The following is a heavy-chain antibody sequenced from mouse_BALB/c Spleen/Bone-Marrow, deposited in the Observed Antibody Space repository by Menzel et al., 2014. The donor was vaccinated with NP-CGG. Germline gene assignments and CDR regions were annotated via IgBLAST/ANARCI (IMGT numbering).Heavy chain of an antibody. CDR1: GFTFSYYA. Sequence: EVNVVESGGGLVKPGGSLKLSCAASGFTFSYYAMSWVRQSPEKSLEWAAEISSGGSYTYYPDTVTGRFTISRDNAKNTLYLEMSSLRSEDTAMYYCARDSSGYFDYWGQGTTLTVSS. CDR2: ISSGGSYT. D-gene: IGHD3-1*01. J-gene: IGHJ2*01. V-gene: IGHV5-9-4*01. CDR3: ARDSSGYFDY.